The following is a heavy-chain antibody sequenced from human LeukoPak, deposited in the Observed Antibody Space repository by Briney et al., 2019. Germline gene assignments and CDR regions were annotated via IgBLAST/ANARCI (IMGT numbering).Heavy chain of an antibody. D-gene: IGHD3-22*01. J-gene: IGHJ4*02. CDR2: INWNGGST. CDR3: VYYYDSSGYYYTDY. CDR1: GFTFDDYG. V-gene: IGHV3-20*04. Sequence: PGGSLRLSCAASGFTFDDYGMSWVRQAPGKGLEWVSGINWNGGSTGYADSVKGRFTISRDNAKNSLYLQMNSLRAEDMALYYCVYYYDSSGYYYTDYWGQGTLVTVSS.